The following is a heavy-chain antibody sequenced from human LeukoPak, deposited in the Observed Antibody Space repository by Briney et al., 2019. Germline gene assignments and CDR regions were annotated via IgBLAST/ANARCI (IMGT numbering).Heavy chain of an antibody. CDR2: INPCGGST. J-gene: IGHJ6*02. Sequence: GGSLRLSCAASGFTFTSYYMHWVRQAPGQGLEWMGIINPCGGSTSYAQKFQGRVTMTRDTSTSTVYMELSSLRSEDTAVYYCARGTNPVWGQGTTVTVSS. CDR3: ARGTNPV. V-gene: IGHV1-46*01. CDR1: GFTFTSYY.